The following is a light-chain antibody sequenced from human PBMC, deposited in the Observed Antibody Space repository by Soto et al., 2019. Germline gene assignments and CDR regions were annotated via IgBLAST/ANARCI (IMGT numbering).Light chain of an antibody. CDR2: GAS. J-gene: IGKJ1*01. CDR1: RSVSSN. Sequence: EIVRTQSPATLSVSPGERATLSCRASRSVSSNLAWYQQKPGQAPRLLIYGASTRATGIPARFSGSGSGTEFTLTISSLQSEDFAVYYCQQYNNWPGTFGQGTKVDIK. V-gene: IGKV3-15*01. CDR3: QQYNNWPGT.